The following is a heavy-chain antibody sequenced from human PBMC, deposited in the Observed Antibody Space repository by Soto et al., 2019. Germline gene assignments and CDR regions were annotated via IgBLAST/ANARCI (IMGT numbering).Heavy chain of an antibody. Sequence: VQLVQSGAEVKKPGASVKVSCKASGYTFTSYGISWVRQATGQGLEWMGWISAYNGNTNYAQKLQGRVTMTTDTSTSTAYMELRSLRSDDTAVYYCARDSFSVDTAMVPFDYWGQGTLVTVSS. CDR3: ARDSFSVDTAMVPFDY. D-gene: IGHD5-18*01. J-gene: IGHJ4*02. CDR1: GYTFTSYG. V-gene: IGHV1-18*01. CDR2: ISAYNGNT.